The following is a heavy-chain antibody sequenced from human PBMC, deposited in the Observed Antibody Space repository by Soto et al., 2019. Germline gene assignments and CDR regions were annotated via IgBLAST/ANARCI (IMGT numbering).Heavy chain of an antibody. J-gene: IGHJ3*02. Sequence: QVQLQESGPGLVKPSQTLSLTCTVSGGSISSGGYYWSWIRQHPGKGLEWIGYIYYSGSTYYNPSLKGRVTISVDTSKNQFSLKLSSVTAADTAVYYXXXVXXXDGSGYNAFGIWGQGTMVTVSS. D-gene: IGHD3-22*01. CDR2: IYYSGST. CDR3: XXVXXXDGSGYNAFGI. V-gene: IGHV4-31*03. CDR1: GGSISSGGYY.